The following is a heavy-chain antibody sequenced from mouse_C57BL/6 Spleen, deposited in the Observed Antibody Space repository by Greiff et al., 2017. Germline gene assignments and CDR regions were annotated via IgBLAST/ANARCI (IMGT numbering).Heavy chain of an antibody. V-gene: IGHV1-9*01. J-gene: IGHJ4*01. Sequence: QVQLKQSGAELMKPGASVKLSCTATGYTFTGYWIEWVKQRPGHGLEWIGEILPGSGSTNYNEKFKGKATFTADTSSNTAYIQLSSLTTEDSAIYYCARRGYDYDYAMDYWGQGTSVAVSS. CDR3: ARRGYDYDYAMDY. D-gene: IGHD2-4*01. CDR1: GYTFTGYW. CDR2: ILPGSGST.